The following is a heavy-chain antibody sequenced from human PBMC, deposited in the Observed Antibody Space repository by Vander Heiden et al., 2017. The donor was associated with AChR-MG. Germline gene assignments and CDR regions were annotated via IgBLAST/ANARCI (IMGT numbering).Heavy chain of an antibody. J-gene: IGHJ6*03. Sequence: QVQLVQAGAEVTKPGASVTVSCKAPGYTFTGEYIPGVRQAPGQGLEWMGWINPNSGGTNYAQKFQGRVTMTRDTSISTAYMELSRLRSDDTAVYYCATVGGKMATITAAYYYYMDVWGKGTTVTVSS. V-gene: IGHV1-2*02. CDR2: INPNSGGT. CDR3: ATVGGKMATITAAYYYYMDV. CDR1: GYTFTGEY. D-gene: IGHD5-12*01.